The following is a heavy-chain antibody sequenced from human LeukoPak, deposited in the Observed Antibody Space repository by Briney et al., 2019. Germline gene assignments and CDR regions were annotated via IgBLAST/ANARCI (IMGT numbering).Heavy chain of an antibody. CDR2: IYYSGST. D-gene: IGHD3-22*01. J-gene: IGHJ4*02. Sequence: SETLSLTCTVSGGSISSYYWSWIRQPPGKGLEWIGYIYYSGSTNYNPSLKSRVTISVDTSKNQFSLKLSSVTAVDTAVYYCASGDGYYYSSYWGQGTLVTVSS. V-gene: IGHV4-59*01. CDR3: ASGDGYYYSSY. CDR1: GGSISSYY.